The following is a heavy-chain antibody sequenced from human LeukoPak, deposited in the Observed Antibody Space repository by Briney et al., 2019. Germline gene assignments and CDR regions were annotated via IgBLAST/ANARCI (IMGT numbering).Heavy chain of an antibody. D-gene: IGHD3/OR15-3a*01. V-gene: IGHV3-21*01. CDR1: GFTFSSYS. Sequence: PGGSLRLSCAASGFTFSSYSMNWVRQAPGKGLEWVSSISSSSSYIYYADSVKGRFTISRDNAKNSLYLQMNSLRAEDTAVYYCTYLRTPYYNDKWLDPWGQGALVTVSS. CDR2: ISSSSSYI. J-gene: IGHJ5*02. CDR3: TYLRTPYYNDKWLDP.